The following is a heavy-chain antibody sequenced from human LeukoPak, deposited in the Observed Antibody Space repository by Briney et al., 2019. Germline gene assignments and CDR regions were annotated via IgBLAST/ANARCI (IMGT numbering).Heavy chain of an antibody. D-gene: IGHD6-6*01. V-gene: IGHV3-11*01. CDR2: ISSSGSTI. CDR1: GFIFSDYY. J-gene: IGHJ6*02. Sequence: TGRSLRLSCGASGFIFSDYYMSWIREAPGKGLEWVSYISSSGSTIYYAESVKGRFTISRDNAKHSLYLQMNSLRAEDTAVYYCARDQVAARRFYYYGMDVWGQGTTVTVSS. CDR3: ARDQVAARRFYYYGMDV.